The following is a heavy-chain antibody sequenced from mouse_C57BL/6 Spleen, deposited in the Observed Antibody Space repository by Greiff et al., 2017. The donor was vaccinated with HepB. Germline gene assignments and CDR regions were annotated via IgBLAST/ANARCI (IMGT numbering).Heavy chain of an antibody. J-gene: IGHJ3*01. D-gene: IGHD2-4*01. CDR1: GFTFSSYA. Sequence: EVKLMESGGGLVKPGGSLKLSCAASGFTFSSYAMSWVRQTPEKRLEWVATISDGGSYTYYPDNVKGRFTISRDNAKNNLYLQMSHLKSEDTAMYYCASYDYDDSFAYWGQGTLVTVSA. CDR2: ISDGGSYT. CDR3: ASYDYDDSFAY. V-gene: IGHV5-4*03.